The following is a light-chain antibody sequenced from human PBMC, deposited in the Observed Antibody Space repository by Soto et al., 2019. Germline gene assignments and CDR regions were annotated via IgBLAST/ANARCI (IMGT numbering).Light chain of an antibody. CDR1: QSVSSNY. CDR3: QPDSSQP. CDR2: GAS. V-gene: IGKV3-20*01. J-gene: IGKJ1*01. Sequence: IGMPQSPGTQSWSPGERATLXCRASQSVSSNYLAWYQQRPGQAPRLLIYGASSRATGIPDRFSGSGSGTDFTLTISRLEPEDSAVYFCQPDSSQPFGQGTKVDIK.